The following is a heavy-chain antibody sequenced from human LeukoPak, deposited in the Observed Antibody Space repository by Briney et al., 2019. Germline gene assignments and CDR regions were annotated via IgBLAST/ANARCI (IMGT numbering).Heavy chain of an antibody. J-gene: IGHJ4*02. Sequence: GGSLRLSCAASGFTFSSYAMSWVRQAPGKGLEWVSAISGSGGSTYYADSVKGRFTISRDNAKNSLYLQMNSLRAEDTAVYYCARGLIAAAGTYLDYWGQGTLVTVSS. CDR3: ARGLIAAAGTYLDY. D-gene: IGHD6-13*01. CDR1: GFTFSSYA. CDR2: ISGSGGST. V-gene: IGHV3-23*01.